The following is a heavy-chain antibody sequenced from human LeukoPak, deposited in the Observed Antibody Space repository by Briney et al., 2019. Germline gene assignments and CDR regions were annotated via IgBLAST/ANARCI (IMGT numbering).Heavy chain of an antibody. CDR1: GYTFTGYY. J-gene: IGHJ4*02. V-gene: IGHV1-2*02. CDR3: ARVAYYDSSGLWDY. Sequence: ASAKVSCKASGYTFTGYYMHWVRQAPGQGLEWMGWINPNSGGTNYAQKFQGRVTMTRDTSISTAYMELSRLRSDDTAVYYCARVAYYDSSGLWDYWGQGTLVTVSS. CDR2: INPNSGGT. D-gene: IGHD3-22*01.